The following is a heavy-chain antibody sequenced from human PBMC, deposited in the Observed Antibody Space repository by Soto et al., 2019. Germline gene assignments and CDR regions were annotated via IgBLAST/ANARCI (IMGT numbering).Heavy chain of an antibody. V-gene: IGHV3-30*18. CDR2: ISYDGSNR. D-gene: IGHD3-10*01. CDR3: AKDLYGSETYTYYCGMDV. Sequence: QVQLAESGGGVVQPGRSLRLSCAASGFTFSRFGMHWVRQAPGKGLEWVAVISYDGSNRFYADSVKGRFTISRDNSKNTLYLQMNSLRPEDTAVYYCAKDLYGSETYTYYCGMDVWGQGTTVTVSS. CDR1: GFTFSRFG. J-gene: IGHJ6*02.